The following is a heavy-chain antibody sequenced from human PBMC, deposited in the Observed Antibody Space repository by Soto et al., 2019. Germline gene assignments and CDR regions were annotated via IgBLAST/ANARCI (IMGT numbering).Heavy chain of an antibody. CDR2: IIPALGIT. V-gene: IGHV1-69*08. Sequence: QVQLVQSGATVKRPGSSVRVSCQASGDTFSTHTITWVRQAPGQGLEWVGRIIPALGITTYAQRFQGRVTISAVRSTSTASMVLSSLTSDDTALYYCARDQYCSVSSCFGYPDVWGGGTAVIVSS. CDR1: GDTFSTHT. D-gene: IGHD2-15*01. J-gene: IGHJ6*04. CDR3: ARDQYCSVSSCFGYPDV.